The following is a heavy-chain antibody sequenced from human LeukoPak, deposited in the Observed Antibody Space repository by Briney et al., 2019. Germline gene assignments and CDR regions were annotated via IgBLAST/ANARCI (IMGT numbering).Heavy chain of an antibody. J-gene: IGHJ4*02. CDR1: GYSISSGYY. Sequence: SETLSLTCTVSGYSISSGYYWGWIRQPPGKGLEWIGSIYHSGSTYYNPSLKSRVTISVDTSKNQFSLKLSSVTAADTAVYYCARGYYGVFDYWGQGTLVTVSS. CDR2: IYHSGST. CDR3: ARGYYGVFDY. D-gene: IGHD3-16*01. V-gene: IGHV4-38-2*02.